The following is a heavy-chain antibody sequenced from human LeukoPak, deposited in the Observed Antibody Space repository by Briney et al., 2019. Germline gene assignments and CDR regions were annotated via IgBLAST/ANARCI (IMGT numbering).Heavy chain of an antibody. J-gene: IGHJ4*02. D-gene: IGHD5-24*01. V-gene: IGHV4-59*08. CDR3: ARRGMNYNYFDY. Sequence: PSETLSLTCTVSGGSISSYYWSWIRQPPGKGLEWIGYIYYSGSTNYNPSLKSRVTISVDTSKNQFSLKLSSVTAADTAVYYCARRGMNYNYFDYWGQGSLVTVSS. CDR1: GGSISSYY. CDR2: IYYSGST.